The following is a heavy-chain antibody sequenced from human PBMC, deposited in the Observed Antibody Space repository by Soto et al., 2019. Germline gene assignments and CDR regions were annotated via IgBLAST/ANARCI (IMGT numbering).Heavy chain of an antibody. V-gene: IGHV1-2*02. D-gene: IGHD3-9*01. J-gene: IGHJ6*04. Sequence: ASVKVSCKASGYTVTGYYMHWVRQAPGQGLEWMGWINPNSGGTNYAQKFQGRVTMTRDTSISTAYMGLSRLRSDDTALYYCARAPLRYFDWLLDLVYYYGMAVWGKGTTRIVSS. CDR1: GYTVTGYY. CDR3: ARAPLRYFDWLLDLVYYYGMAV. CDR2: INPNSGGT.